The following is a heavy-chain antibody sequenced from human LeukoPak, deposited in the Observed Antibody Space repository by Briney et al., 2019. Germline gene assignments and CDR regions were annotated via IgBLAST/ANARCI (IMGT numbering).Heavy chain of an antibody. CDR3: ARDEGFWSGSDY. J-gene: IGHJ4*02. D-gene: IGHD3-3*01. CDR2: IKGDGSDK. Sequence: GGSLRLSCAASGFIFSRNSMSWVRQAPGKGLEWVANIKGDGSDKYYVDSVKGRFTISRDNAKNSLYLQMNSLRAEDTAVYYCARDEGFWSGSDYWGQGTLVTVSS. CDR1: GFIFSRNS. V-gene: IGHV3-7*01.